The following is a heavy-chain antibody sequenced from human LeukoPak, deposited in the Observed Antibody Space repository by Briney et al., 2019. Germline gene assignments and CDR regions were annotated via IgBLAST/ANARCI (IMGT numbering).Heavy chain of an antibody. J-gene: IGHJ4*02. CDR1: GGSFSGYY. V-gene: IGHV4-34*01. Sequence: PSETLSLTCAVYGGSFSGYYWSWIRQPPGKGLEWIGAINHSGSTNYNPSLKSRVTRSVDTSKNQFSLKLRSVTAGDTAVYYCARDSYSSGYFYWGQGTLVTVSS. CDR3: ARDSYSSGYFY. D-gene: IGHD3-22*01. CDR2: INHSGST.